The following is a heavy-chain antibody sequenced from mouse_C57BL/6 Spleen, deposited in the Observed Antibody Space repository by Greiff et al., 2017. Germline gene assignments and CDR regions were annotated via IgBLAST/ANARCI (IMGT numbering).Heavy chain of an antibody. D-gene: IGHD1-1*01. V-gene: IGHV1-82*01. CDR3: ARRITTDPYFAY. CDR2: IYPGDGDT. CDR1: GYAFSSSW. J-gene: IGHJ2*02. Sequence: VQLKHSGPELVKPGASVKISCKASGYAFSSSWLNWVKQRLGKGLEWVGRIYPGDGDTNYNGKFTGKATLTAGKSSSTAYMQLSSMTSEDSAVYFCARRITTDPYFAYWGQGTSLTVSS.